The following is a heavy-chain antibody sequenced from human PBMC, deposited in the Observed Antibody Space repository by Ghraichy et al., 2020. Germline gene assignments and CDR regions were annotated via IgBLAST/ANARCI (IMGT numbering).Heavy chain of an antibody. CDR3: ARDGFVPFYYDFWSGSPSLGMDV. Sequence: SETLSLTCTVSGGSISSSSYYWGWIRQPPGKGLEWIGSIYYSGSTYYNPSLKSRVTISVDTSKNQFSLKLSSVTAADTAVYYCARDGFVPFYYDFWSGSPSLGMDVWGQGTTVTVSS. CDR2: IYYSGST. CDR1: GGSISSSSYY. D-gene: IGHD3-3*01. J-gene: IGHJ6*02. V-gene: IGHV4-39*07.